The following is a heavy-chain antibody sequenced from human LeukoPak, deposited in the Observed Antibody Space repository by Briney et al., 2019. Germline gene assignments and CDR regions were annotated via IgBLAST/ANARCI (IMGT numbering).Heavy chain of an antibody. J-gene: IGHJ5*02. CDR3: ARSDWFDP. D-gene: IGHD3-3*01. CDR1: GFTFGDYA. Sequence: GGSLRLSCTASGFTFGDYALSWVRQAPGKGLVWVSRIKGDGSVTVYADSVKGRFTISRDNAKNTLYLQMNSLRVEDTAVYYCARSDWFDPWGQGTLVTVSS. V-gene: IGHV3-74*01. CDR2: IKGDGSVT.